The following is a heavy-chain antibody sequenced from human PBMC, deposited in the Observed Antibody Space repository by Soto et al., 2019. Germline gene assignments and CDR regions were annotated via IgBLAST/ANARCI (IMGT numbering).Heavy chain of an antibody. CDR1: GFTFSSYA. CDR2: ISFVGSNK. J-gene: IGHJ6*02. CDR3: ARDLEQQLVPPGGMDV. V-gene: IGHV3-30-3*01. D-gene: IGHD6-13*01. Sequence: QVQLVESGGGVVQPGRSLRPSCAAPGFTFSSYALHWVRQAPGKGLEWVSVISFVGSNKYYADSVKGQFTISRDNSKNTLYLQMNSLRAEDTAVYYCARDLEQQLVPPGGMDVWGQGTTVTVSS.